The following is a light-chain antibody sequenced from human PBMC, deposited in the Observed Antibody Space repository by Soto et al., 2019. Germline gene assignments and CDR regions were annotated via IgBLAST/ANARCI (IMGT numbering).Light chain of an antibody. V-gene: IGKV1-5*03. CDR3: QQYNSYALT. J-gene: IGKJ4*01. CDR1: QSISSW. CDR2: KAS. Sequence: DIPMTQSPSTLSASVGDRVTITCRASQSISSWLAWYQQKPGKAPKVLIYKASSLESGVPSRFSGSGSGTEFTLTISSLQPDDFATYYCQQYNSYALTFGGGTKVEIK.